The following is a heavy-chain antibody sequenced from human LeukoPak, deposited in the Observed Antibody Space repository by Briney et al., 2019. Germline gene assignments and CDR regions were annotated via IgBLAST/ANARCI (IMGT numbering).Heavy chain of an antibody. CDR3: ARGRASSSWRFSVDY. Sequence: SQTLSLTCTVSGGSISSGCYYWSWIRQHPGKGLEWVGYIYYSGSTYYNPSLKSRVTISVDTSKNQFSLKLSSVTAADTAVYYCARGRASSSWRFSVDYWGQGTLVTVSS. CDR2: IYYSGST. V-gene: IGHV4-31*03. CDR1: GGSISSGCYY. J-gene: IGHJ4*02. D-gene: IGHD6-13*01.